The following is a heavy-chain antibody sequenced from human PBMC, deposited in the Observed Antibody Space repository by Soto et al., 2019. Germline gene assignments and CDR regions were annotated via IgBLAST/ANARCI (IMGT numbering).Heavy chain of an antibody. CDR3: ARDARNADYDY. J-gene: IGHJ4*02. CDR2: IHGTRSII. D-gene: IGHD3-16*01. Sequence: EVQLVESGGGLVQPGGSLRLSCAVSGFTFSTHAMNWVRQAPGKELEWVAYIHGTRSIIYYADSVKGRFTISRDNAKNSLFLQMDSLRDEDTAVYYCARDARNADYDYWGQGTLVTVSS. CDR1: GFTFSTHA. V-gene: IGHV3-48*02.